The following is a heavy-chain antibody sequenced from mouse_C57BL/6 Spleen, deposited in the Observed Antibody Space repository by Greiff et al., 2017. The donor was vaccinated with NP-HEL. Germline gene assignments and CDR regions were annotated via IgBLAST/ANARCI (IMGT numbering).Heavy chain of an antibody. J-gene: IGHJ4*01. CDR3: ARYEYAARAYAMDY. CDR2: IDPSDSYT. D-gene: IGHD5-1*01. Sequence: QVQLQQPGAELVMPGASVKLSCKASGYTFTSYWMHWVKQRPGQGLEWIGEIDPSDSYTNYNQKFKGKSTLTVDKSSSTAYLQLSSLTSEDSAVYYCARYEYAARAYAMDYWGQGTSVTVSS. CDR1: GYTFTSYW. V-gene: IGHV1-69*01.